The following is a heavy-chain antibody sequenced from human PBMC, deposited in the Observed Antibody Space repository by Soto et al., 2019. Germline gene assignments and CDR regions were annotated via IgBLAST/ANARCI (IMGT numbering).Heavy chain of an antibody. V-gene: IGHV3-15*01. CDR2: IKRKTDGGTT. CDR3: TTGIVVVIPSGMDV. D-gene: IGHD3-22*01. J-gene: IGHJ6*02. Sequence: LIRRPPGKGLEWVGRIKRKTDGGTTDYAAPVKGRFTISRDDSKNTLYLQMNSLKTEDTAVYYCTTGIVVVIPSGMDVWGQGTKVTVSS.